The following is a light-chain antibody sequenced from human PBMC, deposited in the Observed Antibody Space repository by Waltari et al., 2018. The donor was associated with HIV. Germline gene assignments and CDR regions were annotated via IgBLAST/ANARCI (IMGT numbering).Light chain of an antibody. J-gene: IGKJ2*01. Sequence: DIQMTQSPSSLSASVGDRVTITCRASQTVSNSLNWYQQRPGKAPKLLIYSASSLETGVPSRFRGSRSGTDFTLTISSLQPEDFATYYCQQSFSTPYSFGQGTKLEI. CDR3: QQSFSTPYS. CDR2: SAS. V-gene: IGKV1-39*01. CDR1: QTVSNS.